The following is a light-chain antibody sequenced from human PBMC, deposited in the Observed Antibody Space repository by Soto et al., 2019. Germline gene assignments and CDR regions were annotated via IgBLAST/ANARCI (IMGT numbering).Light chain of an antibody. V-gene: IGKV4-1*01. CDR3: QQYYSTPLT. CDR1: QSLLCSSNNKTY. CDR2: WAS. Sequence: DIVMTQSPDSLAVSLGERATINCKSSQSLLCSSNNKTYLAWYQQKPGQPPKLPVYWASTRESGVPDRFSGSGSGTDFTLTINSLQAADVAVYYCQQYYSTPLTFGGGTKVDIK. J-gene: IGKJ4*01.